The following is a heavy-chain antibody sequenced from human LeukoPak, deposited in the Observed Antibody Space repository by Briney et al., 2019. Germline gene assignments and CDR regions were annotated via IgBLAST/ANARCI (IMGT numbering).Heavy chain of an antibody. CDR3: AELGITMIGGV. J-gene: IGHJ6*04. CDR2: ISSSGSTI. D-gene: IGHD3-10*02. CDR1: GFTFSSYE. V-gene: IGHV3-48*03. Sequence: QAGGSLRLSCAASGFTFSSYEMNWVRQAPGQGLELVSYISSSGSTIYYANSVKGRFTISRDNAKNSLYLQMNSLRAEDTAVYYCAELGITMIGGVWGKGTTVTISS.